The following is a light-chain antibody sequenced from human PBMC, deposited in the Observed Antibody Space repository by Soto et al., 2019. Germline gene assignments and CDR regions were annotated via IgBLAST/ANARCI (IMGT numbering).Light chain of an antibody. Sequence: QSVLPQPASVSGSPVQSIAISCTGTSSDIGAYDYVSWYQQHPDKAPKLMIYEVSNRPPGVSNRFSGSKSVNTATLTISGLQAEDEADYYCSSHTSSNTRIFGTGTKVTVL. CDR2: EVS. CDR3: SSHTSSNTRI. V-gene: IGLV2-14*03. CDR1: SSDIGAYDY. J-gene: IGLJ1*01.